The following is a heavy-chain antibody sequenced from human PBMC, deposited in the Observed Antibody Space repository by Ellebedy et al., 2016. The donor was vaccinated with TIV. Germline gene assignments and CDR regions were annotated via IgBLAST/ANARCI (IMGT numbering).Heavy chain of an antibody. CDR1: GFTFSSYS. CDR3: ARAVGTSGTGAPY. V-gene: IGHV3-21*06. J-gene: IGHJ4*02. CDR2: ISGRDNYI. Sequence: PGGSLRLSCAASGFTFSSYSMNWVRQAPGKGLEWVSSISGRDNYIYYADSVKGRFTISRDNAKNSLYLQMNSLRAEDTAVYYCARAVGTSGTGAPYWGQGTLVSVSS. D-gene: IGHD3-10*01.